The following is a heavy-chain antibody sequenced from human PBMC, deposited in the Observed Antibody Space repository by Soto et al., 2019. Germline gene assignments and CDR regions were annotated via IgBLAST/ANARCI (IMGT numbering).Heavy chain of an antibody. J-gene: IGHJ6*02. CDR3: ARDQVPQQQLVRGFYYYYGMDV. CDR1: GFTFSSYW. Sequence: EVQLVESGGGLVQPGGSLRLSCAASGFTFSSYWMSWVRQAPGKGLEWVANIKQDGSEKYYVDPVKGRFTISRDNAKNSLYLQMNSLRAEDTAVYYCARDQVPQQQLVRGFYYYYGMDVWGQGTTVTVSS. CDR2: IKQDGSEK. D-gene: IGHD6-13*01. V-gene: IGHV3-7*01.